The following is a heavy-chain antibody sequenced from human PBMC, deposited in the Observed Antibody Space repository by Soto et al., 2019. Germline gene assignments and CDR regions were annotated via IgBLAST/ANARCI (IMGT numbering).Heavy chain of an antibody. J-gene: IGHJ5*02. CDR2: TSAHNGNT. Sequence: QVQLGQTVAEVKKPGASVKVSCKATGYIFNIYGITWVRQAPGQGLEWMGWTSAHNGNTNYAQKVQDRLTIITDTSTSTAYMELRSLTPDDTAGYYCAIGLSGEVEWNWFDHWGQGTLVTVSS. V-gene: IGHV1-18*04. CDR1: GYIFNIYG. D-gene: IGHD4-17*01. CDR3: AIGLSGEVEWNWFDH.